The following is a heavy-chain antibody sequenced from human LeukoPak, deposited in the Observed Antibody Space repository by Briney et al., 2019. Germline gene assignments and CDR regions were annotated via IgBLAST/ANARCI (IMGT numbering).Heavy chain of an antibody. CDR1: GFTVSSNY. Sequence: PGGSLRLSCAGSGFTVSSNYMSWVRQAPGKGLEWVSTISGSGGSTDYAESVKGRFTISRDNSKNTLYLQMNSLRAEDTAVYYCAKEQQLWLLGYFDYWGQGALVTVSP. D-gene: IGHD5-18*01. CDR2: ISGSGGST. J-gene: IGHJ4*02. CDR3: AKEQQLWLLGYFDY. V-gene: IGHV3-23*01.